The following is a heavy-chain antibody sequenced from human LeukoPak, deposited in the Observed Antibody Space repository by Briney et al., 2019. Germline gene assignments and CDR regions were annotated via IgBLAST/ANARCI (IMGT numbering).Heavy chain of an antibody. J-gene: IGHJ4*02. CDR1: GFTFSSYE. V-gene: IGHV3-48*03. D-gene: IGHD6-19*01. Sequence: PGGSLRLSCAASGFTFSSYEMNWVHQAPGKGLEWVSYISSSGSTIYYADSVKGRFTISRDNAKNSLYLQMNSLRAEDTAVYYCARGASGWLYYFDYWGQGTLVTVSS. CDR2: ISSSGSTI. CDR3: ARGASGWLYYFDY.